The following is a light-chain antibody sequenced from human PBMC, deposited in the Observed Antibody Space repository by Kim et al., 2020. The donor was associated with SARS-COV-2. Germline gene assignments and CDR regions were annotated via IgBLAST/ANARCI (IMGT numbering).Light chain of an antibody. J-gene: IGKJ1*01. Sequence: SPGERAPLPCRASQSIYRTYLAWYQQIPGQPPRLLIYGAFSRATGIPDRFSGSGSGTDFTLTISRLEPEDFAVYYCHQYDSSPPTFGQGTKVDIK. CDR3: HQYDSSPPT. CDR2: GAF. CDR1: QSIYRTY. V-gene: IGKV3-20*01.